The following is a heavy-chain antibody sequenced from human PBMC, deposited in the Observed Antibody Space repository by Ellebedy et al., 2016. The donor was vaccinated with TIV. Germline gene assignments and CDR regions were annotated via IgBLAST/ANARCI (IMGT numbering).Heavy chain of an antibody. CDR3: ARHVCRYSILGLVLCSRASGDVFDV. J-gene: IGHJ3*01. CDR2: VFYSGSA. D-gene: IGHD3/OR15-3a*01. Sequence: MPGGSLRLSCSVSGSSVSSYYWSWIRQSPGKGLEWIGNVFYSGSATYNHSLKGRVTMSFHKSRSEFSLNVTSVTAADTAVYYCARHVCRYSILGLVLCSRASGDVFDVWGQGTMVTVSA. V-gene: IGHV4-59*08. CDR1: GSSVSSYY.